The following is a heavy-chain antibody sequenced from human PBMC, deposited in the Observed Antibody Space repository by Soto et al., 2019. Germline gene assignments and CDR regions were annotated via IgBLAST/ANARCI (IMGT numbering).Heavy chain of an antibody. CDR3: APLSVSLSGPYGIHV. CDR2: MLYSGLT. D-gene: IGHD2-15*01. J-gene: IGHJ6*02. CDR1: GYSVSSSDYY. V-gene: IGHV4-39*01. Sequence: SETLSLTCSVSGYSVSSSDYYWAWIRQPPGKGLEWIGSMLYSGLTYYNPSLKSRVTPSVDTSKNQFSVRLNSVTASDTAVYYCAPLSVSLSGPYGIHVWGQGTTVTVSS.